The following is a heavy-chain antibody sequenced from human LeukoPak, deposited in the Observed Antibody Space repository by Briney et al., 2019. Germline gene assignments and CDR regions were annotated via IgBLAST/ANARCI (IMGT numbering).Heavy chain of an antibody. D-gene: IGHD2-2*01. CDR1: GFTFDDYG. J-gene: IGHJ4*02. Sequence: GGSLRLSCAASGFTFDDYGMSWVRQAPGKGLECVSGINWNGGSTGYADSVKGRFTISRDNAKNSLYLQMNSLRAEDTALYYCARDGDIVVVPAAIHLDYWGQGTLVTVSS. V-gene: IGHV3-20*04. CDR2: INWNGGST. CDR3: ARDGDIVVVPAAIHLDY.